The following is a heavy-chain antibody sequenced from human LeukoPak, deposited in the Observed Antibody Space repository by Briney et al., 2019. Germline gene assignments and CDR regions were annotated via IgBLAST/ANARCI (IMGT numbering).Heavy chain of an antibody. J-gene: IGHJ2*01. CDR2: INHSGST. D-gene: IGHD2-21*02. Sequence: GSLRLSCAASGFTFSDYYMSWIRQPPGRGLEWIGEINHSGSTNYNPSLKSRVTISVDTSKNQFSLKLSSVTAADTAVYYCASCSDNCYLRYFDLWGRGTLVTVSS. V-gene: IGHV4-34*01. CDR1: GFTFSDYY. CDR3: ASCSDNCYLRYFDL.